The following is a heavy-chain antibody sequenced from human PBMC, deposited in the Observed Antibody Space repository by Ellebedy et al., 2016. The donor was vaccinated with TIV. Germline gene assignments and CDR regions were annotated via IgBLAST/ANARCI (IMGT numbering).Heavy chain of an antibody. Sequence: AASVKVSCKASGYTFTHYYIHWVRQAPGQGLEWMGIINPSGGSTTYAQKFQGRVTMTRDTSTTTVYMDLSSLRFEDTAVYYCARGQQWLEDNWFDPWGQGTLVTVSS. CDR2: INPSGGST. V-gene: IGHV1-46*01. D-gene: IGHD6-19*01. CDR1: GYTFTHYY. CDR3: ARGQQWLEDNWFDP. J-gene: IGHJ5*02.